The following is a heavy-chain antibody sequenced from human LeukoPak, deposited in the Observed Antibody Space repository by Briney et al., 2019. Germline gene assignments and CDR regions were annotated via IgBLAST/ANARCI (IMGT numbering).Heavy chain of an antibody. CDR2: ISWDGGTT. D-gene: IGHD6-6*01. CDR3: AKDMSLVPYYYYGMDV. J-gene: IGHJ6*02. Sequence: GGSLRLSCAASGFTFDDYAMHWVRQAPGKGLEWVSLISWDGGTTYYADSVKGRFTISRDNSKNSLYLRMNSLRAEDTALYYCAKDMSLVPYYYYGMDVWGQGTTVTVSS. CDR1: GFTFDDYA. V-gene: IGHV3-43D*03.